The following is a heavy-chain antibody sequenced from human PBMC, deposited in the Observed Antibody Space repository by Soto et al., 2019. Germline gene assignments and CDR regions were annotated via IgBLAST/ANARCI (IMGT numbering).Heavy chain of an antibody. V-gene: IGHV4-34*01. J-gene: IGHJ4*02. CDR3: ARGDSTFDY. CDR2: INHSGST. Sequence: SETLSLTCADYGGSFSGYYWSWIRQPPGKGLEWIGEINHSGSTNYNPSLKSRVTISVDTSKNQFSLKLSSVTAADTAVYYCARGDSTFDYWGQGTLVTVSS. CDR1: GGSFSGYY.